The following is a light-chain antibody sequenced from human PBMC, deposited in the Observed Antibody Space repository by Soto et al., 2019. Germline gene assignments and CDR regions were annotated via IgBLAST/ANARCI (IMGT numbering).Light chain of an antibody. CDR1: SSDVGSYNL. V-gene: IGLV2-23*01. CDR2: EGS. J-gene: IGLJ1*01. CDR3: CSYAGSSTPYV. Sequence: QSALTQPASVSGSPGQSITISCTGTSSDVGSYNLVSWYQQHPGKAPKLMIYEGSKRPSGVSNRFSGSKSGNTASRTISGLQAEDEAEYYCCSYAGSSTPYVFGTGTKRTVL.